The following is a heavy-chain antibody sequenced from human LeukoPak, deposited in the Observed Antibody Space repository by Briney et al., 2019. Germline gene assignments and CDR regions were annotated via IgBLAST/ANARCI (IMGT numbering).Heavy chain of an antibody. J-gene: IGHJ4*02. CDR1: GFTFSSYM. CDR3: ARSLTTLAYEGY. V-gene: IGHV3-21*01. D-gene: IGHD1-1*01. CDR2: INSGSTYT. Sequence: GGSLRLSCAASGFTFSSYMMNWVRQAPGKGLEWVSSINSGSTYTYYTESVKGRFTVSRDNAKNSLFLQMNSLRAEDTAIYYCARSLTTLAYEGYWGQGTLVTVSS.